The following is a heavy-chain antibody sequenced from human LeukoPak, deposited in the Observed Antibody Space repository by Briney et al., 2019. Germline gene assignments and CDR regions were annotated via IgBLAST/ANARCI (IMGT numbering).Heavy chain of an antibody. V-gene: IGHV3-23*01. CDR2: ISGSGGST. Sequence: GGSLRLSCAASGFTFSSYAMSWVRQAPGKGLEWVSAISGSGGSTYYADSVKGRFTISRDNSKNTLYLQMNSLRAEDTAVYCCAKAIVSVAAAGVAFDYWGQGTLVTVSS. J-gene: IGHJ4*02. CDR1: GFTFSSYA. CDR3: AKAIVSVAAAGVAFDY. D-gene: IGHD6-13*01.